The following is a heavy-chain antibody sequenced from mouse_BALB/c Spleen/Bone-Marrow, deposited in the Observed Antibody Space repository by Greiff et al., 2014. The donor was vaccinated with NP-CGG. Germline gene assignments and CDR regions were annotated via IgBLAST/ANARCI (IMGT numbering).Heavy chain of an antibody. CDR2: IDPANGNT. Sequence: EVKLEQSGAELVKPGASVKLSCTASGFNIKDTYMHWVKQRPEQGLEWIGRIDPANGNTKYDPKFQGKATITAGTSSNSAYLQLSGLTSEDTAIYYCARYGNYYYAMDYWGQGTSVTVSS. CDR3: ARYGNYYYAMDY. J-gene: IGHJ4*01. V-gene: IGHV14-3*02. D-gene: IGHD2-1*01. CDR1: GFNIKDTY.